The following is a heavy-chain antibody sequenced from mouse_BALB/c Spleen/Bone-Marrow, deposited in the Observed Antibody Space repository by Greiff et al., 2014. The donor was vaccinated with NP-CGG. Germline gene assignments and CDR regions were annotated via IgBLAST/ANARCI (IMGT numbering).Heavy chain of an antibody. CDR1: GYSITRGYY. V-gene: IGHV3-6*02. J-gene: IGHJ3*01. Sequence: VQLQQSRPGLVKPSQSLSLTCSVNGYSITRGYYWDWVRQFSGNKLEWMGYISYDGSNNYNPSLKNRISITRDTSKNQFFLKLSSVTTEDTASYYCASGYYGGSFAYWGQGTLVTVSA. CDR2: ISYDGSN. D-gene: IGHD1-2*01. CDR3: ASGYYGGSFAY.